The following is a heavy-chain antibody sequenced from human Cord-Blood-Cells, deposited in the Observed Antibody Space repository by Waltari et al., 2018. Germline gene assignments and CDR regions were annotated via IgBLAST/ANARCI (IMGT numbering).Heavy chain of an antibody. J-gene: IGHJ3*02. CDR3: ARHPGAFDI. V-gene: IGHV4-39*01. CDR2: IYYSGST. CDR1: GGSISSSSYY. Sequence: QLQLQESGPGLVKPSETLSLTCPVSGGSISSSSYYWGWSRQPPGKGLEWIGSIYYSGSTYYNPSLKSRVTISVDTSKNQFSLKLSSVTAADTAVYYCARHPGAFDIWGLGTMVTVSS.